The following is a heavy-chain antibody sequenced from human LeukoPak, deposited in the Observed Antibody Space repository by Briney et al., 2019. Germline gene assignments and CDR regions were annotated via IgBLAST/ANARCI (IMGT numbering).Heavy chain of an antibody. CDR1: SGSFSGYY. D-gene: IGHD3-10*01. CDR2: INHSGST. Sequence: SETLSLTCAVYSGSFSGYYWSWIRQPPGKGLEWIGEINHSGSTNYNPSLKSRVTISVDTSKNQFSLSLSSVTAADTAVYYCAREGWGMVRGVDYHYYYMDVWGKGTTVTVSS. V-gene: IGHV4-34*01. J-gene: IGHJ6*03. CDR3: AREGWGMVRGVDYHYYYMDV.